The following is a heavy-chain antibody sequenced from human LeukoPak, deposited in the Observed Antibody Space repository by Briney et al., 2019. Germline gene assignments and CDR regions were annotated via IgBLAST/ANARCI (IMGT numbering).Heavy chain of an antibody. D-gene: IGHD2-2*02. Sequence: GGSLRLSCATSGFTFSFYGMHWVRQAPGKGLEWVAFIQYDGSYKFYADSVQGRFSISRDNSKNTLFLQMNSLRADDTAVYYCAKTSDQLLYSKFDSWGQGTLVTVSS. J-gene: IGHJ4*02. CDR2: IQYDGSYK. CDR1: GFTFSFYG. CDR3: AKTSDQLLYSKFDS. V-gene: IGHV3-30*02.